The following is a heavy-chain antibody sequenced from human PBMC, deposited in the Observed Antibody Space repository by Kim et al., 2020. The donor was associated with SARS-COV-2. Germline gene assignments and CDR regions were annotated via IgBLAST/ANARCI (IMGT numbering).Heavy chain of an antibody. CDR3: AKGWPRARMDV. Sequence: TYYADSVKGRFTISRDNSKNTLYLQMNSLRAEDTAVYYCAKGWPRARMDVWGQGTTVTVSS. CDR2: T. J-gene: IGHJ6*02. D-gene: IGHD2-15*01. V-gene: IGHV3-23*01.